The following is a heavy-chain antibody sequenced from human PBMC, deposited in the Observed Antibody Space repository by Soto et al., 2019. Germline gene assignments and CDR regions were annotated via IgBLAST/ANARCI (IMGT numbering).Heavy chain of an antibody. CDR3: ARQPTTGDTDLWFDP. V-gene: IGHV4-31*03. CDR2: IYYSGST. J-gene: IGHJ5*02. D-gene: IGHD2-21*01. CDR1: GGSISSGGYY. Sequence: PSETLSLTCTVSGGSISSGGYYWSWIRQHPGKGLEWIGYIYYSGSTYYNPSLKSRVTISVDTSKNQFSLKLRSVTAADTAVYYCARQPTTGDTDLWFDPWGQGTLVTVSS.